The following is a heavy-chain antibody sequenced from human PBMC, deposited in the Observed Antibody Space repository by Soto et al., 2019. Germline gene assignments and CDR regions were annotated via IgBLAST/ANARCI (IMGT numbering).Heavy chain of an antibody. CDR2: IWYGGSNK. D-gene: IGHD6-13*01. CDR3: ASGIAAAGPPYGMDV. CDR1: GFTFSSYG. J-gene: IGHJ6*02. V-gene: IGHV3-33*01. Sequence: GGSLRLSCAASGFTFSSYGMHWVRQAPGKGLEWVAVIWYGGSNKYYADSVKGRFTISRDNSKNTLYLQMNSLRAEDTAVYYCASGIAAAGPPYGMDVWGQGTTVTVSS.